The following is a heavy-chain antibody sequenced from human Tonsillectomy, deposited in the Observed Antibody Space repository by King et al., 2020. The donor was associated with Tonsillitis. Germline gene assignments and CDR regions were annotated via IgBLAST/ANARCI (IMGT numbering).Heavy chain of an antibody. CDR1: GYSFTTYW. CDR3: ARRPGMGRIGPAGAFDI. J-gene: IGHJ3*02. D-gene: IGHD6-13*01. CDR2: IYPGDSDT. V-gene: IGHV5-51*01. Sequence: VQLVQSGAEVKKPGESLKISCKGSGYSFTTYWIGWVRQMPGKGLEWMGIIYPGDSDTRYSPSFQGQVTISADKAISTAYLQWRSLKASDTAMYYCARRPGMGRIGPAGAFDIWGQGTMVTVSS.